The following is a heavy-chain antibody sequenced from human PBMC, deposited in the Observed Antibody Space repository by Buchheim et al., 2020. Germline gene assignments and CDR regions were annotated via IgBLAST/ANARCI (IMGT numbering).Heavy chain of an antibody. CDR1: GFTFSSSG. Sequence: EVQLLESGGGLVQPGGSLRLSCAASGFTFSSSGMSWVRQAPGKGLEWVSSITGSGVTRFYADSVKGRFTISRDNSKHTLYLQMNSLRAEDTAVYYCAKRGSGYYFDYWGQGTL. D-gene: IGHD3-22*01. V-gene: IGHV3-23*01. J-gene: IGHJ4*02. CDR2: ITGSGVTR. CDR3: AKRGSGYYFDY.